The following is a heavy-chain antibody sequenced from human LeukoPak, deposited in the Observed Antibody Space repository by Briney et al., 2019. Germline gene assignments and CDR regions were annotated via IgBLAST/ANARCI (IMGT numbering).Heavy chain of an antibody. V-gene: IGHV4-61*02. D-gene: IGHD6-19*01. CDR1: GGSISSGSYY. J-gene: IGHJ4*02. CDR3: ARLIAVAGGYHFDY. CDR2: IYTSGST. Sequence: PSETLSLTCTVSGGSISSGSYYWSWIRQPAGKGLEWIGRIYTSGSTNYNPSLKSRVTISVDTSKNQFSLKLSSVTAADTAVYYCARLIAVAGGYHFDYWGQGTLVTVSS.